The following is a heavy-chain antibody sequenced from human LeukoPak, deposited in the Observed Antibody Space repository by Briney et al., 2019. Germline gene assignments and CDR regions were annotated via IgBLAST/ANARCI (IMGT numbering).Heavy chain of an antibody. V-gene: IGHV6-1*01. J-gene: IGHJ4*02. CDR1: GDSVSSNRAS. CDR3: SRSDGASDFDY. CDR2: TYYRSKWYN. Sequence: SQTLSLTCAISGDSVSSNRASWTWIRQSPSRGLEWLGRTYYRSKWYNDYAVSLKGRVSINPDTSENQFSLQLNSVTPEDTAVYYCSRSDGASDFDYWGQGTLVTVSS. D-gene: IGHD5-24*01.